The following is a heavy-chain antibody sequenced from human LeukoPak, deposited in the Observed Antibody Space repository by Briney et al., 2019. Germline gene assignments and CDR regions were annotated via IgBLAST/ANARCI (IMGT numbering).Heavy chain of an antibody. CDR1: GITFSNYG. J-gene: IGHJ4*02. CDR3: AKDGPGYSTYDLDY. Sequence: QPGRSLRLSCAASGITFSNYGMHWVRQAPGKGLEWVAVISYDGSHKYYADSVKGRFTISRDTSKNTLYLQMNSLRAEDTAVYYCAKDGPGYSTYDLDYWGQGTLAIVPS. V-gene: IGHV3-30*18. CDR2: ISYDGSHK. D-gene: IGHD5-12*01.